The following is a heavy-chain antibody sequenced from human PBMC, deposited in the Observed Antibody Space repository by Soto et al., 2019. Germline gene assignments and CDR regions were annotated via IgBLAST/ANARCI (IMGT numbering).Heavy chain of an antibody. Sequence: GGSLRLSCAASGFPFSSYDMHWVRQAPGKGLEWVALISYDGSRTSYSDSVKGRFTISRDNSKNMLFLQMDNLRADDTAVYYCPKEQAFEQLWVFDSWGQGTLVTVSS. V-gene: IGHV3-30*18. CDR2: ISYDGSRT. CDR1: GFPFSSYD. J-gene: IGHJ5*01. D-gene: IGHD5-18*01. CDR3: PKEQAFEQLWVFDS.